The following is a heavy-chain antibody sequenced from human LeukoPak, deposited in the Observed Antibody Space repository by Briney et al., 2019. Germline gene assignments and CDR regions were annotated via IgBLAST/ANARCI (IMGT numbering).Heavy chain of an antibody. CDR1: GYSISSGYY. V-gene: IGHV4-38-2*01. CDR3: ARVTTPFHDAFDI. Sequence: PSETLSLTCAVSGYSISSGYYWGWIRQPPGKGLEWIGSIYHSGRTYHNSSLKSRVTISVDTSKNQFSLRLGSVTAADTAVYYCARVTTPFHDAFDIWGQGTMVTVSS. J-gene: IGHJ3*02. D-gene: IGHD5-18*01. CDR2: IYHSGRT.